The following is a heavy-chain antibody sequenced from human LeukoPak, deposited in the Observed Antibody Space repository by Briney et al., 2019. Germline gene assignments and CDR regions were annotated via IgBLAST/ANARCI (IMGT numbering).Heavy chain of an antibody. J-gene: IGHJ4*02. CDR1: GFTVSSNY. CDR3: ATGGVDILFPDY. Sequence: GGSLRLSCAASGFTVSSNYMSWVRQAPGKGLEWVANIKQDGSEKYYVDSVKGRFTISRDNAKNSLYLQMNSLRAEDTAVYYCATGGVDILFPDYWGQGTLVTVSS. D-gene: IGHD3-9*01. V-gene: IGHV3-7*01. CDR2: IKQDGSEK.